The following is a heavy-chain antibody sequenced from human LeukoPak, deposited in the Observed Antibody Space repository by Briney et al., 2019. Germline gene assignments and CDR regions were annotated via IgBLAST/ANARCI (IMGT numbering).Heavy chain of an antibody. CDR2: INWNGGST. D-gene: IGHD6-13*01. Sequence: GGSLRLSCAASGFTFDDYGMSWVRQAPGKGLEWVSGINWNGGSTGYADSVKGRFTISRDNAKNSLYLQMNSLRAEDTALYYCARELYSSSWTVNWFDPWGQGTLVTVSS. CDR3: ARELYSSSWTVNWFDP. V-gene: IGHV3-20*04. CDR1: GFTFDDYG. J-gene: IGHJ5*02.